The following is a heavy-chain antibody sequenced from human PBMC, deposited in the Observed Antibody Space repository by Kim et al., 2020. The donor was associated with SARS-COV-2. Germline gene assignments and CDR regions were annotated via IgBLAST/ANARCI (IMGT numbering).Heavy chain of an antibody. CDR1: GFTFSSYS. CDR2: ISSSSYI. D-gene: IGHD3-10*01. CDR3: ARGYYGSGSADAFDI. J-gene: IGHJ3*02. V-gene: IGHV3-21*01. Sequence: GGSLRLSCAASGFTFSSYSMNWVRQAPGKGLEWVSSISSSSYIYYADSVQGRFTIARDNAKNSLYLQMNSLRAEDTAVYYCARGYYGSGSADAFDIWGQGTMVTVSS.